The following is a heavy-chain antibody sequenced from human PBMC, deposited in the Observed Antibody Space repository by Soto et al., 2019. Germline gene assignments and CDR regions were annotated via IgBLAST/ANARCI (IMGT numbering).Heavy chain of an antibody. D-gene: IGHD3-10*01. CDR2: IYYSGRT. Sequence: SETLSLTCSVSGGSISSSSYYWGWIXQPPGKGLEWIGSIYYSGRTYCDPSLKSRVTISVDTSKNQFSLKLSSVTAADTAVYYCASRPLWFGELRYYYHGMDVWGQGTTVTVSS. CDR3: ASRPLWFGELRYYYHGMDV. J-gene: IGHJ6*02. CDR1: GGSISSSSYY. V-gene: IGHV4-39*01.